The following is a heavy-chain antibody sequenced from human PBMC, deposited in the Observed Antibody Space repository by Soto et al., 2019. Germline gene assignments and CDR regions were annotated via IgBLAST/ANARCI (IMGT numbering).Heavy chain of an antibody. J-gene: IGHJ4*02. CDR3: ARDRNRSQY. CDR2: IRADNGNT. V-gene: IGHV1-18*01. CDR1: GYTFTTSI. Sequence: ASLNVSFKASGYTFTTSIRTWFRHAPGQGLEWMGWIRADNGNTNYAQKLQDRVTITTDTSTSTAYMELRSLRSDDTALYYCARDRNRSQYWGQGHLAHVSS.